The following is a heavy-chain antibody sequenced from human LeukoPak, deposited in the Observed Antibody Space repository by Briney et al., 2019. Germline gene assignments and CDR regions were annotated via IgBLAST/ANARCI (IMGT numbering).Heavy chain of an antibody. CDR2: ISAYNGNT. V-gene: IGHV1-18*01. D-gene: IGHD3-9*01. J-gene: IGHJ4*02. CDR1: GYTFTSYG. CDR3: ARDLFYDILTGD. Sequence: ASVKVSCKASGYTFTSYGISWVRQAPGQGLEWMGWISAYNGNTNYAQKFQGRVTITADESTSTAYMELSSLRSEDTAVYYCARDLFYDILTGDWGQGTLVTVSS.